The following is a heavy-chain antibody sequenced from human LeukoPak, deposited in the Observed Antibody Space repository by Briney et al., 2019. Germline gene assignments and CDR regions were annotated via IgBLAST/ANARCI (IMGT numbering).Heavy chain of an antibody. CDR3: AKGLEQWLVRQLSVDP. J-gene: IGHJ5*02. Sequence: PGGSLRLSCAASGFTFSSYGMHWVRQAPGKGLEWVAVISYDGSNKYYADSVKGRFTISRDNSKSTLYLQMNSLRAEDTAVYYCAKGLEQWLVRQLSVDPWGQGTLVTVSS. D-gene: IGHD6-19*01. CDR1: GFTFSSYG. CDR2: ISYDGSNK. V-gene: IGHV3-30*18.